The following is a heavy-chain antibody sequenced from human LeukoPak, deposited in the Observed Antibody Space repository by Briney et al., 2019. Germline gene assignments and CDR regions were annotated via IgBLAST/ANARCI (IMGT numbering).Heavy chain of an antibody. CDR3: ARAYSAWYVFDY. V-gene: IGHV1-18*01. D-gene: IGHD2-15*01. CDR1: GYSFTSFG. CDR2: ISTYNGYA. Sequence: GASVKVSCKASGYSFTSFGISWVRQAPGQGLEWMGWISTYNGYANYAQNLQDRVTMTTDTSTSTAHMELRSLRSDDTAVCYCARAYSAWYVFDYWGQGTLVTVSS. J-gene: IGHJ4*02.